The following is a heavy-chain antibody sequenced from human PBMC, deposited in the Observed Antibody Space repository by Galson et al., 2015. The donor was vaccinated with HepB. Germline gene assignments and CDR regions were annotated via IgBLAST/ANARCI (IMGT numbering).Heavy chain of an antibody. Sequence: SLRLSCAASGFTFSSYAMHWVRQAPGKGLEWVAVISYDGSNKYYADSVKGRFTISRDNSKNTLYLQMNSLRAEDTAVYYCARVRGIAAAGTGLDYWGQGTRVTVAS. J-gene: IGHJ4*02. V-gene: IGHV3-30*04. D-gene: IGHD6-13*01. CDR2: ISYDGSNK. CDR1: GFTFSSYA. CDR3: ARVRGIAAAGTGLDY.